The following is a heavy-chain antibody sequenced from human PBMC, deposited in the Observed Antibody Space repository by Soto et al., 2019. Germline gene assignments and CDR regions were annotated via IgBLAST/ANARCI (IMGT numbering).Heavy chain of an antibody. CDR2: IKQDGSEK. CDR1: GFTFSSYW. CDR3: ARGGRDAYDWFDP. Sequence: EAKRVESGGGLVQPGGSLRVSCAVSGFTFSSYWMSWIRQAPGKGLEWVAKIKQDGSEKDYVDSVKGRFTISRDNAKNSLYLHMNTLRAEDTAVYFCARGGRDAYDWFDPWGQGTRVTVSS. J-gene: IGHJ5*02. D-gene: IGHD3-16*01. V-gene: IGHV3-7*01.